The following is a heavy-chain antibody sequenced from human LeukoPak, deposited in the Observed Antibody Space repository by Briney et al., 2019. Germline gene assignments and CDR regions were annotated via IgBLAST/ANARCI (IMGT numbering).Heavy chain of an antibody. CDR1: GFTFSSYW. CDR3: ASAYYYDSSVFDY. V-gene: IGHV3-7*03. CDR2: IKQDGSEK. D-gene: IGHD3-22*01. J-gene: IGHJ4*02. Sequence: GGSLRLSCAASGFTFSSYWMSWVRQAPGKGLEWVANIKQDGSEKYYLDSVKGRFTISRDNARNSLYLQMNSLRAEDTAVYYCASAYYYDSSVFDYWGQGTLVTVSS.